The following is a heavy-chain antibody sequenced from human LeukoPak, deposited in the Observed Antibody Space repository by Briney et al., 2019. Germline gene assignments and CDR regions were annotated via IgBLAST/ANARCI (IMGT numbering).Heavy chain of an antibody. J-gene: IGHJ4*02. V-gene: IGHV4-59*08. D-gene: IGHD1-26*01. CDR1: GGSINNYY. Sequence: SETLSLTCTVSGGSINNYYWSWIRQPPGKGLEWIGYIDHKGNTNYNPSLKSRVTMSVDTSKNQFPLKLNSVTAADTAVYYCARHGTLDYWGQGTLVTVSS. CDR2: IDHKGNT. CDR3: ARHGTLDY.